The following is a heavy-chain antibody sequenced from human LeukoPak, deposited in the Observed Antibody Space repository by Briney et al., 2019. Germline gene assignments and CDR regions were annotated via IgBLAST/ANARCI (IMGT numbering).Heavy chain of an antibody. CDR3: ARGGLMVGSGSYYGTDY. D-gene: IGHD3-10*01. V-gene: IGHV1-2*02. Sequence: ASVEVSCKASGYTFTGYYMHWVRQAPGQGLEWMGWINPNSGGTNYAQKFQGRVTMTRDTSISTAYMERSRPRSDDTAVYYCARGGLMVGSGSYYGTDYWGQGTLVTVSS. J-gene: IGHJ4*02. CDR2: INPNSGGT. CDR1: GYTFTGYY.